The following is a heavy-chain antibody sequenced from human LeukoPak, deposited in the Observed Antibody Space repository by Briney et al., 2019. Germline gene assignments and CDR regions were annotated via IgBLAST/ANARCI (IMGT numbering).Heavy chain of an antibody. CDR3: ARAYDSSGRDFQH. D-gene: IGHD3-22*01. CDR1: GGSFSGYY. Sequence: SETLSLTCAVYGGSFSGYYWSWIRQPPGKGLEWIGEINHSGSTNYNPSLKSRVTISVDTSKNQSSLKLSSVTAADTAVYYCARAYDSSGRDFQHWGQGTLVTVSS. CDR2: INHSGST. V-gene: IGHV4-34*01. J-gene: IGHJ1*01.